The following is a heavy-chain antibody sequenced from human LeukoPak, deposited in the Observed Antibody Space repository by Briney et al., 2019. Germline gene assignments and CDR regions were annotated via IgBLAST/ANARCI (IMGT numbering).Heavy chain of an antibody. Sequence: GESLKISCKGSGYSFTSYWIGWVRQMPGKGLEWMGIIYPGDSDTRYSPSFQGQVTISADKSISTAYLQWSSLKASDTAMYYCARDDSSGYYPPPHPFDPWGQGTLVTASS. J-gene: IGHJ5*02. V-gene: IGHV5-51*01. CDR2: IYPGDSDT. CDR1: GYSFTSYW. CDR3: ARDDSSGYYPPPHPFDP. D-gene: IGHD3-22*01.